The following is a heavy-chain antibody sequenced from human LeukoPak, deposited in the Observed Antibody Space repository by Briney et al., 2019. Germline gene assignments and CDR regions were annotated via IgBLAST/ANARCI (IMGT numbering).Heavy chain of an antibody. J-gene: IGHJ4*02. CDR3: ARARYDSSGYYYSN. CDR1: GGSISSYY. CDR2: IYYSGST. V-gene: IGHV4-59*01. D-gene: IGHD3-22*01. Sequence: SETLSLTGTVSGGSISSYYWSWLRQPPGKGLEGIGYIYYSGSTNYNPSLESRVTVSVDTSKNQFSLKLSSVTAADTAVYYCARARYDSSGYYYSNWGQGTLVTVSS.